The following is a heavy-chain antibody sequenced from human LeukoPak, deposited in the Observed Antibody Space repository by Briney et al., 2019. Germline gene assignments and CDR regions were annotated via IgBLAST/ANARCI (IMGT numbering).Heavy chain of an antibody. D-gene: IGHD5-12*01. CDR2: INHSGST. V-gene: IGHV4-34*01. CDR1: GGSFSSYY. Sequence: PSETLSLTCAVYGGSFSSYYWSWIRQPPGKGLEWIGEINHSGSTNYNPSLKSRVTISVDTSKNQFSLKLSSVTAADTAVYYCARERGYSGYVYYYYGMDVWGQGTTVTVSS. CDR3: ARERGYSGYVYYYYGMDV. J-gene: IGHJ6*02.